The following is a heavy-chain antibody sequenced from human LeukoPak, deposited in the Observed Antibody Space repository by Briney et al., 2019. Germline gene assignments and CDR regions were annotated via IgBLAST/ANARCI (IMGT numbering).Heavy chain of an antibody. CDR3: AKDEGDSGYDLGY. CDR2: ISWSSGGI. J-gene: IGHJ4*02. D-gene: IGHD5-12*01. CDR1: GFTFDDYA. V-gene: IGHV3-9*01. Sequence: PGRSLRLSCAASGFTFDDYAMHWVRQAPGKGLEWVSGISWSSGGIGYADSVEGRFTISRDNAKNSLYLQMNSLRAEDTALYYCAKDEGDSGYDLGYWGQGTLVTVSS.